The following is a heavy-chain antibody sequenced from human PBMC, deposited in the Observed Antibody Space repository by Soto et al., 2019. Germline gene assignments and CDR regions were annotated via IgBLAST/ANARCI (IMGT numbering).Heavy chain of an antibody. CDR2: INHSGST. V-gene: IGHV4-34*01. D-gene: IGHD3-3*01. CDR3: ARGVWSGYYTFSYYGIDV. CDR1: GGSFSGYY. J-gene: IGHJ6*02. Sequence: PSETLSLTCAVYGGSFSGYYWSWIRQPPGKGLEWIGEINHSGSTNYNPSLKSRVTISVDTSKYQFSLKLSSVTAADTAVYYCARGVWSGYYTFSYYGIDVWGQGTTVTVS.